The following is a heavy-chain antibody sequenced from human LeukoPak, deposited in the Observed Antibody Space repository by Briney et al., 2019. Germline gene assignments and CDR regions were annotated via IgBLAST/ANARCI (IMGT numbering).Heavy chain of an antibody. CDR2: IRSKAYGGTA. Sequence: PGGSLRLSCIGSGXTFGDYAVSWVRQAPGKGLEWVGSIRSKAYGGTAEYAASVRGRFTISRDDSKSIAYLQMNSLETEDTAVYYCTTDGYYYDSSGYYYYFQHWGQGTLVTVSS. V-gene: IGHV3-49*04. CDR3: TTDGYYYDSSGYYYYFQH. D-gene: IGHD3-22*01. CDR1: GXTFGDYA. J-gene: IGHJ1*01.